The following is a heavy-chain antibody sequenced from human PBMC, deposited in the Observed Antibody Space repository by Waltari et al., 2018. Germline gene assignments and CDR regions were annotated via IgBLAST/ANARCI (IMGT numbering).Heavy chain of an antibody. Sequence: EVQLLESGGGLVQPGGSLRLSCAASGFTFSNHAMTWVRQAPGKGLECVSSISGPGGSTYYADSVECRFTISRDNSHNTVYLQMNSLGVGDSALYFCAKPAIVGNTAHFYGFDVWGQGTTVTVSS. CDR3: AKPAIVGNTAHFYGFDV. CDR2: ISGPGGST. V-gene: IGHV3-23*01. CDR1: GFTFSNHA. J-gene: IGHJ6*02. D-gene: IGHD5-18*01.